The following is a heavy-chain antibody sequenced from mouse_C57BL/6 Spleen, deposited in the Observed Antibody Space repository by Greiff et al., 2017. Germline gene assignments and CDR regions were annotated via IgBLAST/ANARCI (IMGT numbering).Heavy chain of an antibody. Sequence: QVQLQQPGAELVKPGASVKLSCKASGYTFTSYWMHWVKQRPGQGLEWIGMIHPNSGSTNYNEKFKSKATLTVDKASSTAYMQLSSLTSEDSAVDYCARKYYYGSSFGYWGQGTTLTVSS. CDR2: IHPNSGST. V-gene: IGHV1-64*01. CDR3: ARKYYYGSSFGY. CDR1: GYTFTSYW. J-gene: IGHJ2*01. D-gene: IGHD1-1*01.